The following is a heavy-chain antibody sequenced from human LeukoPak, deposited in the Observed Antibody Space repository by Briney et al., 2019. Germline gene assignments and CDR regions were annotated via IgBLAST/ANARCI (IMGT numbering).Heavy chain of an antibody. Sequence: ASVKVSCKASGYTFTGYCMHWVRQAPGQGLEWMGRINPNTGDPNSAQEFQGRVTMTRDTSITTAYMDLNRLTSDGTAVYYCAREDYYAPDYWGQGTLVTVSS. J-gene: IGHJ4*02. CDR2: INPNTGDP. D-gene: IGHD2-2*01. CDR3: AREDYYAPDY. CDR1: GYTFTGYC. V-gene: IGHV1-2*06.